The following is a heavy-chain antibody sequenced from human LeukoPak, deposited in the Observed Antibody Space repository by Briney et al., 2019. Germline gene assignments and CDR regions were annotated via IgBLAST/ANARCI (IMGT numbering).Heavy chain of an antibody. V-gene: IGHV3-23*01. D-gene: IGHD2-21*02. J-gene: IGHJ4*02. CDR2: IKGGGGDP. CDR1: GFTFSDYY. CDR3: AKGGHDFNPFYW. Sequence: PGGSLRLSCAASGFTFSDYYMSWIRQAPGKGLEWVSSIKGGGGDPFYADSVKGRFTISRDNSKNTLFLQLNSLRADDSAVYYCAKGGHDFNPFYWWGQGTLVTVSS.